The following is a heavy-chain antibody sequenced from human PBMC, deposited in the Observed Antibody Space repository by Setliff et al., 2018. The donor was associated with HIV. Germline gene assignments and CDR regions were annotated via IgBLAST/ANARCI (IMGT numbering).Heavy chain of an antibody. Sequence: ASVKVSCKASGYTFSSYGISWVRQAPGQRLEWMGWINAGNGNTKYSQKFQGRVTFTRDTSASTAYMELSSLRSEDTAVYYCARADYDSSGYDAFDIWGQGTMVT. CDR3: ARADYDSSGYDAFDI. V-gene: IGHV1-3*01. CDR1: GYTFSSYG. D-gene: IGHD3-22*01. J-gene: IGHJ3*02. CDR2: INAGNGNT.